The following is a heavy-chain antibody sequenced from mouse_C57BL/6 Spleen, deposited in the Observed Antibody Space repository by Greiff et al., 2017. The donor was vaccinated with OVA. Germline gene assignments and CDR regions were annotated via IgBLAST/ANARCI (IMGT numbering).Heavy chain of an antibody. V-gene: IGHV7-3*01. D-gene: IGHD2-1*01. CDR3: ARYNYGNYGYVDV. CDR2: IRNKANGYTT. J-gene: IGHJ1*03. Sequence: EVKLMESGGGLVQPGGSLSLSCAASGFTFTDYYMSWVRQPPGKALEWLGFIRNKANGYTTEYSASVKGRFTISRDNSQSILYLQMNALRAEDSATYYCARYNYGNYGYVDVWGTGTTVTVSS. CDR1: GFTFTDYY.